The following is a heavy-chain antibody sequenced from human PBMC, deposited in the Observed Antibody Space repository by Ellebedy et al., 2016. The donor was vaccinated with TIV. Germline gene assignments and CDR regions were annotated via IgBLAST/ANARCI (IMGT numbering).Heavy chain of an antibody. CDR1: EFPFSRFG. V-gene: IGHV3-7*01. D-gene: IGHD5-12*01. CDR2: LNQGGSET. CDR3: ASAARGSGAYESF. Sequence: GESLKISCAASEFPFSRFGMAWVRQAPGKGLEWVATLNQGGSETYYVDSVKGRFTSSRDNSKNSLYLQMNSLRADDTALYYCASAARGSGAYESFWGQGTLVTVSS. J-gene: IGHJ4*02.